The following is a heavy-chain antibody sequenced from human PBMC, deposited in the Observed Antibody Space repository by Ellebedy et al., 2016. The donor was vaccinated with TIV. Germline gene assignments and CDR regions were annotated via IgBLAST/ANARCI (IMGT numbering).Heavy chain of an antibody. V-gene: IGHV4-59*02. D-gene: IGHD5-18*01. CDR2: IYYSGST. CDR3: ARRGYTYGRFDP. J-gene: IGHJ5*02. CDR1: HGSVTDYY. Sequence: MPSETLSLTCTVSHGSVTDYYWGWIRQPPGQGLEWVGYIYYSGSTSYNPYLKSRVTISVDTSRNEFSLRLSSVTTADTAAYYCARRGYTYGRFDPWGPGTLVTVSS.